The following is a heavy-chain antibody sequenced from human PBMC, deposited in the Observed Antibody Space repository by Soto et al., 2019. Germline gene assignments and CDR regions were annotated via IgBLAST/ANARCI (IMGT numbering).Heavy chain of an antibody. V-gene: IGHV1-2*02. CDR1: GYTFTGYY. CDR3: ARDFYYDSSITFPD. D-gene: IGHD3-22*01. Sequence: GASVKVSCKASGYTFTGYYMHWVRQAPGQGLEWMGWINPNSGGTNYAQKFQGRVTMTRDTSISTAYMELSRLRSDDTAVYYCARDFYYDSSITFPDWGQGXLVTVYS. J-gene: IGHJ4*02. CDR2: INPNSGGT.